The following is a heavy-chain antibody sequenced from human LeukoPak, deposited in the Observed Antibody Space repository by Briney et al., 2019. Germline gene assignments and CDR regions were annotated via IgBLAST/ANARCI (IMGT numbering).Heavy chain of an antibody. CDR1: GFIVSDYN. D-gene: IGHD3-22*01. V-gene: IGHV3-48*01. CDR3: ARSTTMIVVVPDY. J-gene: IGHJ4*02. Sequence: GALRLSCAASGFIVSDYNMNWVRQAPGKGLEWVSYISSSSSTIYYADSVKGRFTISRDNSKNTLYLQMNSLRAEDTAVYYCARSTTMIVVVPDYWGQGTLVTVSS. CDR2: ISSSSSTI.